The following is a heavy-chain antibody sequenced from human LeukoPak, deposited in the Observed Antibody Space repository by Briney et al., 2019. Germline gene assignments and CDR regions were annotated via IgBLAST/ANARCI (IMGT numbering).Heavy chain of an antibody. CDR1: GGSISSYY. D-gene: IGHD5-12*01. V-gene: IGHV4-4*07. CDR3: AREMNDSGYDLVWYFDL. CDR2: IYTSGST. Sequence: SETLSLTCTVSGGSISSYYWSWIRQPAGKGLEWIGRIYTSGSTNYNPSLKSRVTMSVDTSKNQFSLKLSSVTAADTAVYYCAREMNDSGYDLVWYFDLWGRGTLVTVSS. J-gene: IGHJ2*01.